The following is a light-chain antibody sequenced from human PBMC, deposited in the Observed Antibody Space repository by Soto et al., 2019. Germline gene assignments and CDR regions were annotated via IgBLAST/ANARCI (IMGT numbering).Light chain of an antibody. J-gene: IGKJ4*01. V-gene: IGKV3-20*01. CDR2: GAS. Sequence: EIVLTQSPGTLSLSPGGIATLSCRASQSVSSSYLAWYQQKPGQAPRLLIYGASSRATGIPDRFSGSGSGTDFTLTISRLEPEDFAVYSCQQYGSSPLTYXGGTKVDIK. CDR3: QQYGSSPLT. CDR1: QSVSSSY.